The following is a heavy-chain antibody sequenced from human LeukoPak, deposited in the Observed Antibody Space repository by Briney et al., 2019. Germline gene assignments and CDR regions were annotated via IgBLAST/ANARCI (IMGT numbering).Heavy chain of an antibody. V-gene: IGHV4-59*01. J-gene: IGHJ2*01. Sequence: SETLSLTCTVSGGSINNYYWDWIRQPPGKGLEWIGYIYYSGSTSYNPSLNSRVTISLDTSKNQFFLKLSSVTAADTAVYYCAREGRNYGDPYFDLWGRGTLVTVSS. D-gene: IGHD4-17*01. CDR3: AREGRNYGDPYFDL. CDR1: GGSINNYY. CDR2: IYYSGST.